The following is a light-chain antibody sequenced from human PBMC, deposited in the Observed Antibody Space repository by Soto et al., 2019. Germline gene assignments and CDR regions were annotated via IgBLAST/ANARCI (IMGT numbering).Light chain of an antibody. V-gene: IGKV3-15*01. CDR2: GAS. J-gene: IGKJ1*01. CDR3: QQYFEWPPMT. Sequence: EVVMTKSPATLSASPGERATLSCWASETVATNLAWYQQKPGQAPRLLISGASTRAAGISDRFRGSGSGTEFTLTISSLRSEDSGIYYCQQYFEWPPMTFGQGTKVEI. CDR1: ETVATN.